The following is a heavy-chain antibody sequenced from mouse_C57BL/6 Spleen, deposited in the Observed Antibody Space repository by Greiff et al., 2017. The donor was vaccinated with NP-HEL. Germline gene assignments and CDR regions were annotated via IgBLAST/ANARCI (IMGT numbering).Heavy chain of an antibody. D-gene: IGHD1-1*01. J-gene: IGHJ4*01. V-gene: IGHV5-9-1*02. CDR1: GFTFSSYA. CDR2: ISSGGDYI. CDR3: TRGGYYGSSYDAMDY. Sequence: DVQLVESGEGLVKPGGSLKLSCAASGFTFSSYAMSWVRQTPEKRLEWVAYISSGGDYIYYADTVKGRFTISRDNARNTLYLQMSSLKSEDTAMYYCTRGGYYGSSYDAMDYWGQGTSVTVSS.